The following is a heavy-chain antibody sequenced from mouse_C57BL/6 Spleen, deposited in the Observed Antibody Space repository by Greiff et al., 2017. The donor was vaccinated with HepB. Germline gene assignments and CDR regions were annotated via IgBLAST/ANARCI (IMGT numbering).Heavy chain of an antibody. V-gene: IGHV5-4*01. Sequence: EVMLVESGGGLVKPGGSLKLSCAASGFTFSSYAMSWVRQTPEKWLEWVATISDGGSYTYYPDNVKGRFTISRDNAKNNLYLQMSHLKSEDTAMYYCARDRVAYWGQGTLVTVSA. CDR2: ISDGGSYT. CDR1: GFTFSSYA. J-gene: IGHJ3*01. CDR3: ARDRVAY.